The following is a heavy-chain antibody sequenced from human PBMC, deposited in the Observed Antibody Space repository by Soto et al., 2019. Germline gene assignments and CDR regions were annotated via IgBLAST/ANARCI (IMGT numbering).Heavy chain of an antibody. V-gene: IGHV3-66*01. CDR1: GFTVSYNY. CDR3: ARGGGYYRGFDC. J-gene: IGHJ4*02. D-gene: IGHD3-3*01. CDR2: IYSGGAT. Sequence: GGSLRLSCAASGFTVSYNYMSWVRQAPGKGLEWVSVIYSGGATYYADSVKGRFNISRDNSKNTLYLQMNSLRAEDTAVYYCARGGGYYRGFDCWGQGTLVTVSS.